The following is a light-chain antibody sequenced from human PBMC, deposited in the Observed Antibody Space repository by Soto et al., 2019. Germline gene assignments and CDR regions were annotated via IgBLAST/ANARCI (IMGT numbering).Light chain of an antibody. CDR3: QQYGSSPPLT. J-gene: IGKJ4*01. V-gene: IGKV3-20*01. Sequence: EIVLTQSPGTLSLSPGERATLSCRASQSVSSSYLAWYQQKPGQAPRLLIYGASSRATGLPDRFSGSGSGTAFTLTISRLEPEDIAVYYCQQYGSSPPLTFGGGTKVEIK. CDR1: QSVSSSY. CDR2: GAS.